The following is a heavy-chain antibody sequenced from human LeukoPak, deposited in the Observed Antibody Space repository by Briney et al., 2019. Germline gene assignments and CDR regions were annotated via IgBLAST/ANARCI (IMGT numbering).Heavy chain of an antibody. D-gene: IGHD2-2*03. J-gene: IGHJ3*02. V-gene: IGHV1-18*01. CDR2: ISAYNGNT. Sequence: ASVKVSCKASGYTFTSYGISWVRQAPGQGLEWMGWISAYNGNTNYAQKLQGRVTMTTDTSTSTAYMELRSLRSDDTDVYYCARYFGYCSSTSCYGLDAFDIWGQGTMVTVSS. CDR1: GYTFTSYG. CDR3: ARYFGYCSSTSCYGLDAFDI.